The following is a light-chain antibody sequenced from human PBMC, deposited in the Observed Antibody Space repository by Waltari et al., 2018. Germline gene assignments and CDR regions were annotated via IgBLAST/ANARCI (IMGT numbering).Light chain of an antibody. J-gene: IGKJ4*01. CDR3: QQYDNLPLT. CDR1: QDINNY. CDR2: DAS. V-gene: IGKV1-33*01. Sequence: DIQMTQSPSSLSASVGDRVTITCQARQDINNYLNWYQQKPGKAPKLLSYDASNWETGVPARVSGSDSGTDFTVTISSLQPEDIATYYCQQYDNLPLTFGGGTKVEIK.